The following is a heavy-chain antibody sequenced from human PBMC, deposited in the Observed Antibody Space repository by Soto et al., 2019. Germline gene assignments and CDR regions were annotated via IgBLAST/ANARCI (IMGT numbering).Heavy chain of an antibody. Sequence: QVQLVQSGAEVKKPGSSVKVSCKASGGTFSSYTLAWVRQAPGQGLEWMGEIIPIFGTTNYVQKFQGRVTITADVSTNTAYMELSSMRSEDTAMYYCARDYIAASGTDYWGQGTLVTVS. CDR3: ARDYIAASGTDY. V-gene: IGHV1-69*01. CDR2: IIPIFGTT. CDR1: GGTFSSYT. D-gene: IGHD6-13*01. J-gene: IGHJ4*02.